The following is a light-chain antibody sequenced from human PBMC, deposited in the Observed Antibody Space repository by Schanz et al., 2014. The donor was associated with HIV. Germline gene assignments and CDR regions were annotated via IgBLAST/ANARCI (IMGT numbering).Light chain of an antibody. V-gene: IGLV2-14*03. Sequence: QSALAQPASVSGSPGQSITISCSGTSSDIGANNFVSWYQQLPGTAPKLLIYRNSRRPSGVPDRFSGSKSGTSASLTITGLRAEDEADYYCQSYDNGVIFGGGTQLTVL. CDR1: SSDIGANNF. J-gene: IGLJ7*01. CDR2: RNS. CDR3: QSYDNGVI.